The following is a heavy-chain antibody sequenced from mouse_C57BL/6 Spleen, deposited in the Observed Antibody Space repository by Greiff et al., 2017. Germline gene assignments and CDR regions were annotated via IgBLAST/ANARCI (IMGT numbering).Heavy chain of an antibody. D-gene: IGHD2-2*01. CDR1: GYAFSSYW. J-gene: IGHJ2*01. CDR3: ARGYDEGFDY. CDR2: IYPGDGDT. Sequence: LVESGAELVKPGASVKISCKASGYAFSSYWMNWVKQRPGKGLEWIGQIYPGDGDTNYNGKFKGKATLTADKSSSTAYMQLSSLTSEDSAVYFCARGYDEGFDYWGQGTTRTVSS. V-gene: IGHV1-80*01.